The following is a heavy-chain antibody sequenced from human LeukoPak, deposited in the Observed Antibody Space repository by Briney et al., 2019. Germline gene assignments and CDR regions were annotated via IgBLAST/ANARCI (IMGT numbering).Heavy chain of an antibody. CDR2: INPNSGGT. J-gene: IGHJ4*02. D-gene: IGHD1-1*01. CDR1: GYTFTGYY. Sequence: ASVKVSCKTSGYTFTGYYMHWVRQAPGQGLEWMGRINPNSGGTNYAQKFQGRVTMTRDTSISTAYMELSRLRSDDTAVYYCARAPGEAWTNWDYWGQGTLVTASA. V-gene: IGHV1-2*06. CDR3: ARAPGEAWTNWDY.